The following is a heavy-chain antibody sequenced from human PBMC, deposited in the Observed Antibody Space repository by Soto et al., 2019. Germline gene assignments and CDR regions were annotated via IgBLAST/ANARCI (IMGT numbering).Heavy chain of an antibody. V-gene: IGHV3-66*01. D-gene: IGHD1-26*01. CDR1: GFTVSSNY. CDR2: IYSGGST. J-gene: IGHJ5*02. Sequence: GGSLRLSCAASGFTVSSNYMSWVRQAPGKGLEWVSVIYSGGSTYYADSVKGRFTISRDNSKNTLYLQMNSLRAEDTAVYYCAREPGIVGDPELDRWGQGTLVTVSS. CDR3: AREPGIVGDPELDR.